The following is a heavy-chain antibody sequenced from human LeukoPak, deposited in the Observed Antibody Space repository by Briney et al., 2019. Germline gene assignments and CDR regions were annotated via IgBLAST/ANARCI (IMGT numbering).Heavy chain of an antibody. V-gene: IGHV1-8*01. D-gene: IGHD6-13*01. J-gene: IGHJ4*02. CDR3: ARTKSKAAAGPFDY. CDR2: MNPNSGNT. Sequence: GASVKVSCTASGYTFTSYDINWVRQATGQGLEWMGWMNPNSGNTGYAQKFQGRVTMTRNTSISTAYMELSSLRSEDTAVYYCARTKSKAAAGPFDYWGQGTLVTVSS. CDR1: GYTFTSYD.